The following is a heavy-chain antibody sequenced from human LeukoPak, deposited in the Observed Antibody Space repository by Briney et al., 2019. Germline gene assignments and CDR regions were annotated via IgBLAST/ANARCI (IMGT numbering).Heavy chain of an antibody. D-gene: IGHD6-19*01. CDR3: ARGSSGWYTDY. J-gene: IGHJ4*02. Sequence: SETLSLTCTVSGDSITSSAFYWGWIRQPPGKGLEWIGEINHSGSTNYNPSLKSRVTISVDTSKNQFSLKLSSVTAADTAVYYCARGSSGWYTDYWGQGTLVTVSS. CDR2: INHSGST. CDR1: GDSITSSAFY. V-gene: IGHV4-39*07.